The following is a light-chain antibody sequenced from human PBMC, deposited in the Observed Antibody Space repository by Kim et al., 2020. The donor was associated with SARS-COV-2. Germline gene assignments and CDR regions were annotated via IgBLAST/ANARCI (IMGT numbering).Light chain of an antibody. J-gene: IGLJ1*01. CDR3: QVWDSSSDLV. CDR1: NIGSKS. Sequence: VAPGKTARITCGGNNIGSKSVHWYQQKPGQAPVLVIYYDSDRPSGIPERFSGSNSGNTATLTISRAEAGDEADYYCQVWDSSSDLVFGTGTKVTVL. CDR2: YDS. V-gene: IGLV3-21*04.